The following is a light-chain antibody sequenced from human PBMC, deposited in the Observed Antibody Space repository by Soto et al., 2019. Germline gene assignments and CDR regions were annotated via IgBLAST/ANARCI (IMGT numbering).Light chain of an antibody. CDR3: VIYMGGTGV. CDR2: NID. CDR1: SGSVSTDSY. V-gene: IGLV8-61*01. Sequence: QTVVTQEPSFSVSPGGTVTLTCGLTSGSVSTDSYPSWFQQTPGQSPRTLIHNIDIRSSGVPDRFSGSMLGNKAALTITGAQADDESVYYCVIYMGGTGVFGGGTKLTVL. J-gene: IGLJ3*02.